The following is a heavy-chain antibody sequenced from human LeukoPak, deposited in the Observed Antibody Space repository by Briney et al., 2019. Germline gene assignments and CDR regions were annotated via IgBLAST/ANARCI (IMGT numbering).Heavy chain of an antibody. J-gene: IGHJ4*02. D-gene: IGHD6-19*01. CDR1: GGSVNSSHW. CDR3: ARVKGSWWYLAFDF. CDR2: VFHSGIT. Sequence: PSETLSLTCAVSGGSVNSSHWWSWVRQSPGKGLEWIGEVFHSGITNYSPSLQSRVTISVDKFKNLFSLKLTSVTAADTARYYCARVKGSWWYLAFDFWGQGTQVTVSS. V-gene: IGHV4-4*02.